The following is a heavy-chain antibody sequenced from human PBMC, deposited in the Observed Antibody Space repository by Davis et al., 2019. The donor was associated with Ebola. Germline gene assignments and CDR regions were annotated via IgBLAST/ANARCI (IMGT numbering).Heavy chain of an antibody. D-gene: IGHD4-17*01. CDR3: ARGYGDYQVDAFDI. Sequence: MPGGSLRLSCTVSGGSISSYYWSWIRQPPGKGLEWIGYIYYSGSTNYNPSLKSRVTISVDTSKNQFSLKLSSVTAADTAVYYCARGYGDYQVDAFDIWGQGTMVTVSS. CDR2: IYYSGST. CDR1: GGSISSYY. V-gene: IGHV4-59*01. J-gene: IGHJ3*02.